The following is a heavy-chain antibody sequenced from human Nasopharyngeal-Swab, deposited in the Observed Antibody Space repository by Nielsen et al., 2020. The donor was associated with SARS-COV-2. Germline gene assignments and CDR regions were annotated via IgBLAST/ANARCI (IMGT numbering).Heavy chain of an antibody. Sequence: WIRQPPGKGLEWVSAISGSGGSTYYADSVKGRFTISRYNSKNTLYLQMNSLRAEDTAVYYCAKDLLAGDAFDIWGQGTMVTVSS. V-gene: IGHV3-23*01. CDR3: AKDLLAGDAFDI. CDR2: ISGSGGST. J-gene: IGHJ3*02. D-gene: IGHD2-21*01.